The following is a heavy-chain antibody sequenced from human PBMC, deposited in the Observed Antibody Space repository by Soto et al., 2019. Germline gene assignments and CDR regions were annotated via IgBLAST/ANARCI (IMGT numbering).Heavy chain of an antibody. Sequence: QVQLVESGGGVVQPGRSLKLSCAASGFTFTTYAMHWVRQAPGKGLEWVAVIWYDGTSKFYADFVKGRFTISRDNSNNTLYLQLNSLRPDDTAVYYRARTPLTSDAFDIWGQGTRVTVSS. J-gene: IGHJ3*02. D-gene: IGHD3-16*01. CDR2: IWYDGTSK. V-gene: IGHV3-33*01. CDR3: ARTPLTSDAFDI. CDR1: GFTFTTYA.